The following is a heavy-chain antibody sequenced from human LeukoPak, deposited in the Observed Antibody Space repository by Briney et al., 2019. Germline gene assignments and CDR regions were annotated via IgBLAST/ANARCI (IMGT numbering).Heavy chain of an antibody. J-gene: IGHJ4*02. V-gene: IGHV3-15*01. CDR2: IKSKTDGGTA. Sequence: GGSLRLSCAASGFTFSNAWMSWVRQAPGKGLEWVGRIKSKTDGGTADYAAPVKGRFTISRDDSKNTLYLQMNSLKTEDTAVYYRTTVHSGWSYYFDYWGQGTLVTVSS. CDR3: TTVHSGWSYYFDY. CDR1: GFTFSNAW. D-gene: IGHD6-19*01.